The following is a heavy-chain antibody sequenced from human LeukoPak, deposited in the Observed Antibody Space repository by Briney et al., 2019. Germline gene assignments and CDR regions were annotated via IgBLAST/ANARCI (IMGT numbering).Heavy chain of an antibody. V-gene: IGHV4-59*01. D-gene: IGHD4-17*01. CDR2: IYYSGST. CDR1: GGSISSYY. J-gene: IGHJ6*04. Sequence: SETLSLTCTVSGGSISSYYWSWIRQPPGKGLEWIGYIYYSGSTNYNPSLKSRVTISVDTSKNQFSLKLSSVTAVDTAVYYCARDRMVTTTAAFYYYGMDVWGKGTTVTVSS. CDR3: ARDRMVTTTAAFYYYGMDV.